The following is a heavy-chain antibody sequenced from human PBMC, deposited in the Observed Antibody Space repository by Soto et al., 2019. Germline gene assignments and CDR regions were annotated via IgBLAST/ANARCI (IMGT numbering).Heavy chain of an antibody. CDR3: ARTARITGTTFLVGYYYYYMDV. J-gene: IGHJ6*03. CDR2: IYYSGST. Sequence: PSETLSLTCTVSGGSISSYYWSWIRQPPGKGLEWIGYIYYSGSTNYNPSLKSRVTISVDTSKNQFSLKLSSVTAADTAVYYCARTARITGTTFLVGYYYYYMDVWGKGTTVTVSS. D-gene: IGHD1-20*01. V-gene: IGHV4-59*08. CDR1: GGSISSYY.